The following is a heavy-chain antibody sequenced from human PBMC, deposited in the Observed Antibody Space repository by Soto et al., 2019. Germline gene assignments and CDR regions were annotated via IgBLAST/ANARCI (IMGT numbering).Heavy chain of an antibody. CDR1: GYTLRTHG. CDR3: ARVTQGTVTSDY. Sequence: QVELEQSGAEVKEPGASVKVSCKASGYTLRTHGISWVRQAPGQGLEWMGWISAYNGFTRYAQNFQGRVTLTTDTSTNTAYMELMSLRSDDTAVYYCARVTQGTVTSDYWGQGTLVTVSS. D-gene: IGHD4-17*01. V-gene: IGHV1-18*01. J-gene: IGHJ4*02. CDR2: ISAYNGFT.